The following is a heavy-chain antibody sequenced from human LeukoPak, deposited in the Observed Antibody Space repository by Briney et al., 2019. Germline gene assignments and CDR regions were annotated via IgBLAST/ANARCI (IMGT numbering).Heavy chain of an antibody. CDR3: ARDPAPATGAFDI. CDR1: GFTISRNY. J-gene: IGHJ3*02. V-gene: IGHV3-53*01. CDR2: IFNSGDT. D-gene: IGHD1-1*01. Sequence: PGGSLRLSCAPSGFTISRNYMNWVRQAPGNRLEGASVIFNSGDTYYPDSVKGRFAISRDTSKNSLYLQMNSLRVDDTAVYYCARDPAPATGAFDIWGQGTMVIIS.